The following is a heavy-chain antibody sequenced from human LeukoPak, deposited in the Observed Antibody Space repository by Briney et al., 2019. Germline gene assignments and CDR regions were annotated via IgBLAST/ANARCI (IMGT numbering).Heavy chain of an antibody. Sequence: ASVKVSCKVSGYTLTELSMHWVRQAPGKGLEWMGGFDPEDGETIYAQKFQGRVTMTEDTSTSTAYMELRSLRSDDTAVYYCARHFYGSGTYYHFDYWGQGTLVTVSS. CDR3: ARHFYGSGTYYHFDY. D-gene: IGHD3-10*01. CDR1: GYTLTELS. V-gene: IGHV1-24*01. J-gene: IGHJ4*02. CDR2: FDPEDGET.